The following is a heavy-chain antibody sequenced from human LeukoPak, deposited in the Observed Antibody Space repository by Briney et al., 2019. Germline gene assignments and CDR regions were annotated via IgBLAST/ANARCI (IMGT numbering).Heavy chain of an antibody. Sequence: ASVKVSCKASGYTFTSYGISWVRQAPGQGLERMGWISAYNGNTNYAQKLQGRVTMTTDTSTSTAYMELRSLRSDDTAVYYCARDPSPFNSGSYYWDYYYGMDVWGQGTTVTVSS. V-gene: IGHV1-18*01. D-gene: IGHD1-26*01. CDR2: ISAYNGNT. CDR3: ARDPSPFNSGSYYWDYYYGMDV. CDR1: GYTFTSYG. J-gene: IGHJ6*02.